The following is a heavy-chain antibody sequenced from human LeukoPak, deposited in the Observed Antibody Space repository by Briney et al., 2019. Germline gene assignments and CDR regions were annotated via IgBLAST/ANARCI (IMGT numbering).Heavy chain of an antibody. V-gene: IGHV4-61*01. CDR2: IYYSGST. D-gene: IGHD3-22*01. CDR3: AREKSYYYDSSGTPSD. Sequence: PSETLSLTCTVSGGSVSSGSYYWSWIRQPPGKGLEWIGYIYYSGSTNYNPSLKSRVTISVDTSKNQFSLKLSSVTAADTAVYYCAREKSYYYDSSGTPSDWGQGTLVTVPS. J-gene: IGHJ4*02. CDR1: GGSVSSGSYY.